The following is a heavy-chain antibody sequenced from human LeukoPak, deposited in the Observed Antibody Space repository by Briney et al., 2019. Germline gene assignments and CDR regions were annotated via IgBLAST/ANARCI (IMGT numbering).Heavy chain of an antibody. D-gene: IGHD5-24*01. J-gene: IGHJ4*02. CDR3: ARRLSLSRHGYKNFDY. Sequence: GESLKIACKGSGFSFDTYWIGWVRPMPGKGLEWMGMIFPADSDVRKSPSFQGQVTISADRSISTAYLQWSSLKASDTAVYYCARRLSLSRHGYKNFDYWGQGTLVTVSS. CDR2: IFPADSDV. CDR1: GFSFDTYW. V-gene: IGHV5-51*01.